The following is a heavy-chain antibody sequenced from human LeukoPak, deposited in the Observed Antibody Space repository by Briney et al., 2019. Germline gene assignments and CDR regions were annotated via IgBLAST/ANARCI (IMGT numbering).Heavy chain of an antibody. CDR2: IIPIFATA. V-gene: IGHV1-69*13. J-gene: IGHJ5*02. CDR3: ARQGDSYGLT. D-gene: IGHD5-18*01. CDR1: GGTFSSYA. Sequence: SVKVSCKASGGTFSSYAISWVRQAPGQGLEWMGGIIPIFATANYAQKFQGRVTITADQSTSTAYMELSSLRSEDTAVYYWARQGDSYGLTWGQGTLVTVSS.